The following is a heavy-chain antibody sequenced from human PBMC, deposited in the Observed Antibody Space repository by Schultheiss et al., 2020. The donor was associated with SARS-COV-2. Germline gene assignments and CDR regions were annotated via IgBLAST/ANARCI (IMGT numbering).Heavy chain of an antibody. CDR3: ARGRDIWSGYSHDY. V-gene: IGHV1-2*06. Sequence: ASVKVSCKASGYTFTDYFFHWVRQAPGQGLEWMGRINPNSGGTNYAQKFQGRVTMTRDTSISTAYMELSRLRSDDTAVYYCARGRDIWSGYSHDYWGQGTLVTVSS. D-gene: IGHD3-3*01. CDR1: GYTFTDYF. J-gene: IGHJ4*02. CDR2: INPNSGGT.